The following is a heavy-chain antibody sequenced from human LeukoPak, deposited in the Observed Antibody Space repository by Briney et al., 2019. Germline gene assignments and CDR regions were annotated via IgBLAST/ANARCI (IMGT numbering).Heavy chain of an antibody. Sequence: QAGGSLRLSCAASGFTFSSYAMSWVRQAPGKGLEWVSAISGSGGSTYYADSVKGRFTISRDNSKNTLYLQMNSLRAEGTAVYYCARDPSLNIAVAGTGWAFDIWGQGTMVTVSS. V-gene: IGHV3-23*01. D-gene: IGHD6-19*01. J-gene: IGHJ3*02. CDR1: GFTFSSYA. CDR3: ARDPSLNIAVAGTGWAFDI. CDR2: ISGSGGST.